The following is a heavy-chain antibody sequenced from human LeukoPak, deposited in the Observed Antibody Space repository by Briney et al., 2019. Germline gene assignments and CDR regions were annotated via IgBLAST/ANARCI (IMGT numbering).Heavy chain of an antibody. D-gene: IGHD3-16*02. Sequence: PSETLSLTCAVYGGSFSGYYWSWIRQPPGKGLEWIGEINHSGSTNYNPSLKSRVTISVDTSKNQFSLKLSSVTAADTAVYYCARSRTGIMITFGGVISRPYYFDYWGQGTLVTVSS. J-gene: IGHJ4*02. CDR1: GGSFSGYY. V-gene: IGHV4-34*01. CDR3: ARSRTGIMITFGGVISRPYYFDY. CDR2: INHSGST.